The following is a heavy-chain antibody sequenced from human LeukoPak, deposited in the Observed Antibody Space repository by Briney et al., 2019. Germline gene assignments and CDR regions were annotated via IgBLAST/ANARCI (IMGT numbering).Heavy chain of an antibody. CDR2: IYYSGST. Sequence: SETLSLTCTVSGGSISSYYWSWLRQPPGKGLESMGYIYYSGSTNYSPSLKSRVAISVDTSKNQFSLKPSSVTAADTAVYYCARGALPYYDILTGYHTGATHFDYWGQGTLVTVSS. CDR1: GGSISSYY. J-gene: IGHJ4*02. CDR3: ARGALPYYDILTGYHTGATHFDY. V-gene: IGHV4-59*13. D-gene: IGHD3-9*01.